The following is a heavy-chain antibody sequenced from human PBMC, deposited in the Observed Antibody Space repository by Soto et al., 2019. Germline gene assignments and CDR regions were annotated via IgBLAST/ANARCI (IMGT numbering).Heavy chain of an antibody. CDR3: AKDVDKYSAAWFDIDD. J-gene: IGHJ4*02. Sequence: QVQLVESGGGVVQPGTSLRLSCAASGFTFSAYGMHWVRQAPGKGLEWLAVLSYHLSSELYADAVKGRFTISRDNSKNTLYLQMNSLRPEDTAVYYCAKDVDKYSAAWFDIDDWGQGTLVTVSS. V-gene: IGHV3-30*18. CDR2: LSYHLSSE. D-gene: IGHD5-12*01. CDR1: GFTFSAYG.